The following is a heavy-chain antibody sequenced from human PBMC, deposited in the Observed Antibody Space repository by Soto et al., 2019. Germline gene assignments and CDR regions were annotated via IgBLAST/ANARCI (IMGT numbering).Heavy chain of an antibody. CDR3: ARDNGDPPHTYSYYGMAV. CDR1: GFTFSDYY. D-gene: IGHD2-8*01. J-gene: IGHJ6*02. CDR2: ISSSGTDR. Sequence: GGSLRLSCATSGFTFSDYYMSWIRQAPGKGLEWISYISSSGTDRKYADSVKGRFTISRDNAKNSLYLQINGLRDDDTAVYFCARDNGDPPHTYSYYGMAVWGQGTTVTVSS. V-gene: IGHV3-11*05.